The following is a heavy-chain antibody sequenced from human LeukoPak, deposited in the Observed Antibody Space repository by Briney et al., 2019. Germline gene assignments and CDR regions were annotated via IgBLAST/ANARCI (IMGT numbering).Heavy chain of an antibody. J-gene: IGHJ4*02. D-gene: IGHD6-19*01. Sequence: AAVKVFCKASGFSFTSHAFSWVRQAPGQGLEGMGWISACNGNTNYAQKLQGRVTMTTDTSTSTAYMELRSLRSDDTAVYYCARTLQKPGIAVAALDNYYFDYWGKGTLVTVSS. CDR3: ARTLQKPGIAVAALDNYYFDY. V-gene: IGHV1-18*01. CDR1: GFSFTSHA. CDR2: ISACNGNT.